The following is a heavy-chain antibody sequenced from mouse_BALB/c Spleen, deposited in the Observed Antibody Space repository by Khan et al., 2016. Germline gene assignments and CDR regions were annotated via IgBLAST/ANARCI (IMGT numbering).Heavy chain of an antibody. CDR3: ARWASYFDY. CDR1: GYTFTTYW. Sequence: QVQLQQSGPELVRPGASVKMSCKASGYTFTTYWIHWVKQRPGQGLEWIGMIDPSSSETRFIPKFTDKATLNVDRSSNKAYMQLSSLTSEDSAVYNCARWASYFDYWGQGTTLTVSS. CDR2: IDPSSSET. J-gene: IGHJ2*01. V-gene: IGHV1S127*01.